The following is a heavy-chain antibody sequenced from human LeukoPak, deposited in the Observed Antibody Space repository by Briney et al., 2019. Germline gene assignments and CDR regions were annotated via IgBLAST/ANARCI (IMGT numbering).Heavy chain of an antibody. J-gene: IGHJ4*02. CDR1: GFTFDDYA. V-gene: IGHV3-9*01. D-gene: IGHD6-13*01. CDR3: AKDMGRSSWSKAFDY. CDR2: ISWNSGSI. Sequence: GGSLRLSCAASGFTFDDYAMHWVRQAPGKGLEWVSGISWNSGSIGYADSVKGRFTISRDNAKNSLYLQMNSLRAEDTALYYCAKDMGRSSWSKAFDYWGQGTLVTVSS.